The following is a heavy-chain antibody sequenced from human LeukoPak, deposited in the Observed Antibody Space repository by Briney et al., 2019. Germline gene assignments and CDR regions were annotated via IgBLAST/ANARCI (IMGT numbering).Heavy chain of an antibody. D-gene: IGHD3-10*01. CDR2: MNPNSGNT. J-gene: IGHJ6*02. Sequence: ASVKVSCKASGYTFTSYDINWGGQATGQGLEWMGWMNPNSGNTGYAQKFQGRVTMTRNTSISTAYMELSSLRSEDTAVYYCARGPPRYYYGSGSFYGMDVWGQGTTVTVSS. CDR1: GYTFTSYD. V-gene: IGHV1-8*01. CDR3: ARGPPRYYYGSGSFYGMDV.